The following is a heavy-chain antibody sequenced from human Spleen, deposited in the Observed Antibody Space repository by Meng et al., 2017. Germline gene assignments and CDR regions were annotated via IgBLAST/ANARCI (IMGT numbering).Heavy chain of an antibody. V-gene: IGHV3-23*01. D-gene: IGHD2-15*01. Sequence: GSLRLSCAASGFTFSSSAMSWVRQAPGKGLEWVSGISGGGGITYYADSVKGRFTISRDNSKNTLYLQMNSLRAEDTTVYYCAKDRVSADIVVVISPIDYWGQRTLVTVSS. CDR1: GFTFSSSA. J-gene: IGHJ4*02. CDR2: ISGGGGIT. CDR3: AKDRVSADIVVVISPIDY.